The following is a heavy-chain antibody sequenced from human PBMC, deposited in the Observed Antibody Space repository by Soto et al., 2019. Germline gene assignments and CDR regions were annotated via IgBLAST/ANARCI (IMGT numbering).Heavy chain of an antibody. J-gene: IGHJ3*02. V-gene: IGHV3-30*18. Sequence: QVQLVESGGGVVQPGRSLRLSCAASGFTFSSYGMHWVRQAPGKGLEWVAVISYDGSNKYYADSVKGRFTISRDNSKNTLYLQMNSLRAEDTGVYYCAKDRTAFDIWGQGTMVTVSS. CDR2: ISYDGSNK. CDR1: GFTFSSYG. CDR3: AKDRTAFDI.